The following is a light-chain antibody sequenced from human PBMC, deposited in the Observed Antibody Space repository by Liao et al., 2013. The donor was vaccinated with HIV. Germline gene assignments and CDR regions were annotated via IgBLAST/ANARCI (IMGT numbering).Light chain of an antibody. CDR3: QAWDSSTGV. CDR1: DLGNKY. V-gene: IGLV3-1*01. CDR2: QDS. J-gene: IGLJ2*01. Sequence: SYELTQPPSVSVSPGQTASITCSGDDLGNKYASWYQQKAGQSPVLVIYQDSRRPSGIPERFSGSNPGNTATLTISGTQAMDEADYYCQAWDSSTGVFGGGTKLTVL.